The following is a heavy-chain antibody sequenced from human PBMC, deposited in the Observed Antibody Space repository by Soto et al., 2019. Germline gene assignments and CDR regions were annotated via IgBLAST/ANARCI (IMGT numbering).Heavy chain of an antibody. D-gene: IGHD5-12*01. CDR2: IIPIFGTA. V-gene: IGHV1-69*12. J-gene: IGHJ4*02. Sequence: QVQLVQSGAEVKKPGSSVKVSCKASGGTFSSYAISWVRQARGQGLEWMGGIIPIFGTANYAQKFQGRVTITADESTSTAYMELSSLRSEDTAVYYCARAESGSRDGYNNVWGQGTLVTVSS. CDR3: ARAESGSRDGYNNV. CDR1: GGTFSSYA.